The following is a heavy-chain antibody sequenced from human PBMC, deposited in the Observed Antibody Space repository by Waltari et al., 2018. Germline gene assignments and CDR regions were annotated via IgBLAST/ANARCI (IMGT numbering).Heavy chain of an antibody. D-gene: IGHD3-10*01. Sequence: QVQLQESGPGLVKPSETLSLTCTVSGGSISSSYWSWIRQPAGKGLEWIGRIYTSGSTNYNPSLKSRVTMSVDTSKNQFSLKLSSVTAADTAVYYCASSMVRGPPSFDIWGQGTMVTVSS. CDR1: GGSISSSY. J-gene: IGHJ3*02. CDR2: IYTSGST. V-gene: IGHV4-4*07. CDR3: ASSMVRGPPSFDI.